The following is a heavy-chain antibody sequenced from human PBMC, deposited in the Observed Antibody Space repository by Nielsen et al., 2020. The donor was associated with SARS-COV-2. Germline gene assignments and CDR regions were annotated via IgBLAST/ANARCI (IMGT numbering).Heavy chain of an antibody. J-gene: IGHJ6*02. Sequence: GGSLRLSCAASGFTFSGSAMHWVRQASGKGLEWVGRIRSKANSYATAYAASVKGRFTISRDDSKNTAYLQMNSLKTEDTAVYYCTRETLSSGHNYYYYYGMDVWGQGTTVTVSS. CDR1: GFTFSGSA. CDR3: TRETLSSGHNYYYYYGMDV. V-gene: IGHV3-73*01. CDR2: IRSKANSYAT. D-gene: IGHD6-19*01.